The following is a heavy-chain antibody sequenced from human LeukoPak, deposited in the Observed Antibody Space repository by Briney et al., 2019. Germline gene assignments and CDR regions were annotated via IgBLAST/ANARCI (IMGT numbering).Heavy chain of an antibody. D-gene: IGHD5-24*01. V-gene: IGHV3-48*03. CDR1: GITFSLYE. Sequence: GGSLRLSCAASGITFSLYEMNWVRQAPGKGLEWVSYISRGGRTIFYADSVKGRFTISRDNAKNSLYLQMDSLRAEDTALYYCATTSRDVLDYYFAHWGQGTLVTVSS. CDR3: ATTSRDVLDYYFAH. CDR2: ISRGGRTI. J-gene: IGHJ4*02.